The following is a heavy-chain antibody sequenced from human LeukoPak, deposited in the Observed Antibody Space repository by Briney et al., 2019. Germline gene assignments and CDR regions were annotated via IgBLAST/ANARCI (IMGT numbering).Heavy chain of an antibody. J-gene: IGHJ6*02. D-gene: IGHD3-3*01. Sequence: PGGSLRLSCVASGFTFSSYAMSWVRQAPGKGLEWVSAISGSGGSTYYADSVKGRFTISRDNSKNTLYLQMNSLRAEDTAVYYCGASFGPTNYYGMDVWGQGTTVTVSS. CDR2: ISGSGGST. CDR3: GASFGPTNYYGMDV. V-gene: IGHV3-23*01. CDR1: GFTFSSYA.